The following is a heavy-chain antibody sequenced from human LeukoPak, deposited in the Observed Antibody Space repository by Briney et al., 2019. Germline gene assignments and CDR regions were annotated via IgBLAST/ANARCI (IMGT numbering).Heavy chain of an antibody. D-gene: IGHD2-2*01. Sequence: ATVKLSCKASGYTFTGYYMHWVRQAPGQGLEWMGWINPNSGSTNYAQKLRGRVTMTSDTSISTAYMELSRLRSDDTAVYYCARSPIVVVPAAIDYWGQGTLVTVSS. V-gene: IGHV1-2*02. CDR3: ARSPIVVVPAAIDY. CDR2: INPNSGST. CDR1: GYTFTGYY. J-gene: IGHJ4*02.